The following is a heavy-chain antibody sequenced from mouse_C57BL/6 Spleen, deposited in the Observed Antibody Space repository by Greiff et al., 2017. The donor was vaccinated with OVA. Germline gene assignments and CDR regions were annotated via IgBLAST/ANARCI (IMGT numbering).Heavy chain of an antibody. J-gene: IGHJ4*01. V-gene: IGHV1-59*01. CDR2: IDPSDSYT. CDR1: GYTFTSYW. CDR3: ARGYAMDY. Sequence: QVQLQQPGAELVRPGTSVKLSCKASGYTFTSYWMHWVKQRPGQGLEWIGVIDPSDSYTNYNQKFKGKATLTVDTSSSTDYMQLSSLTSEDSAVYYCARGYAMDYWGQGTSVTVSS.